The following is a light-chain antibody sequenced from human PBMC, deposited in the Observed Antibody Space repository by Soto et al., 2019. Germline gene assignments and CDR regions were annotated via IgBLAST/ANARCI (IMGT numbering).Light chain of an antibody. CDR3: QTWGTGFHVV. V-gene: IGLV4-69*01. J-gene: IGLJ2*01. Sequence: QLVLTQSPSASASLGASVKLTCTLSSGHSSYAIAWHQQQPEKGPQYLMKLTSDGSHSKGDGIPHRFSGSSSGAERYLTISSLQSEDEADYYCQTWGTGFHVVFGGGTKLTVL. CDR1: SGHSSYA. CDR2: LTSDGSH.